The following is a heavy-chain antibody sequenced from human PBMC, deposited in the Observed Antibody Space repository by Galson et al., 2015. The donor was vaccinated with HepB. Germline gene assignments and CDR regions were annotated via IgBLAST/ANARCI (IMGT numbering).Heavy chain of an antibody. V-gene: IGHV4-39*07. D-gene: IGHD6-19*01. Sequence: ETLSLTCTVSGGSISSSTYDWGWIRQPPGKGLEWIGSISYRGSTNYNPSLKSRVTMSVDTSNNQFSLKLTSVTAADTAVYYCARDTGQQWLSPTPMCAFDSWGQETMVTVSS. CDR3: ARDTGQQWLSPTPMCAFDS. CDR2: ISYRGST. J-gene: IGHJ3*02. CDR1: GGSISSSTYD.